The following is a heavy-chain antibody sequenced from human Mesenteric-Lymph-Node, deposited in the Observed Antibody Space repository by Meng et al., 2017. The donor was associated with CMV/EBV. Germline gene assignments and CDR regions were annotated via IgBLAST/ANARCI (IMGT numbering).Heavy chain of an antibody. D-gene: IGHD2-15*01. J-gene: IGHJ4*02. CDR1: GFTFSSYW. CDR3: ARAGYCSGGSCLPDY. CDR2: IKQDGSEK. V-gene: IGHV3-7*03. Sequence: GESLKISCAASGFTFSSYWMSWVRQAPGKGLEWVANIKQDGSEKYYVDSVKGRFTISRDNAKNSLYLQMNSLRAEDTALYHCARAGYCSGGSCLPDYWGQGTLVTVSS.